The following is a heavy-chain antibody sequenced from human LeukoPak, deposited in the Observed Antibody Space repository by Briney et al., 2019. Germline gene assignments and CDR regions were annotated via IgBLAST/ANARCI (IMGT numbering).Heavy chain of an antibody. V-gene: IGHV3-48*03. CDR1: GFTFSSSE. Sequence: TGGSLRLSCAASGFTFSSSEMNWVRQAPGKGLEWVSYISSSGSTIYYADSVKGRFTISRDNAKNSLYLQMNSLRAEDTAVYYCARDRRYFDWVFDYWGQGSLVTVSS. J-gene: IGHJ4*02. CDR2: ISSSGSTI. D-gene: IGHD3-9*01. CDR3: ARDRRYFDWVFDY.